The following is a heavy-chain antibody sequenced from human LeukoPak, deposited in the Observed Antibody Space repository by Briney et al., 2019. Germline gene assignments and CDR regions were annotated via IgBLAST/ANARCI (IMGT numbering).Heavy chain of an antibody. CDR3: ARRWELLRAFDI. V-gene: IGHV4-34*01. CDR1: GGSFSGSY. CDR2: INHSGST. Sequence: PSETLSLTCAVYGGSFSGSYWSWIRQPPGKGLEWIGEINHSGSTNYNPSLKNRVTISVDPSKNQFSLKLSSVTAADTAVYYCARRWELLRAFDIWGQGTMVTVSS. J-gene: IGHJ3*02. D-gene: IGHD1-26*01.